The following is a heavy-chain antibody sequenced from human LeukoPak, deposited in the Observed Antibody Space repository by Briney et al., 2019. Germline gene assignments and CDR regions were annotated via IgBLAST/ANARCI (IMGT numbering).Heavy chain of an antibody. D-gene: IGHD6-19*01. CDR3: ARSKKAGVGVAGTGWYFDP. CDR2: ISTYIDNT. CDR1: GYTFTTYG. V-gene: IGHV1-18*01. Sequence: ASVKVSCKASGYTFTTYGISWVRQAPGQGLEWMGWISTYIDNTKYAHKFQGRVTMTTDTSTSTAHMEVRSLRSDDTAVYFCARSKKAGVGVAGTGWYFDPWGQGTLVTVSS. J-gene: IGHJ5*02.